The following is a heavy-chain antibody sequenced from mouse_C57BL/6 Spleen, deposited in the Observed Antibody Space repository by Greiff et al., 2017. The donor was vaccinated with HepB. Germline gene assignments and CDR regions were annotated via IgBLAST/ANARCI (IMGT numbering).Heavy chain of an antibody. CDR2: IYPGSGST. D-gene: IGHD1-1*01. CDR1: GYTFTSYW. V-gene: IGHV1-55*01. Sequence: QVELQQPGAELVKPGASVKMSCKASGYTFTSYWITWVKQRPGQGLEWIGDIYPGSGSTNYNEKFKSKATLTVDTSSSTAYMQLSSLTSEDSAVYYCARSGDYYGSSYWYFDVWCTGTTVTVSS. J-gene: IGHJ1*03. CDR3: ARSGDYYGSSYWYFDV.